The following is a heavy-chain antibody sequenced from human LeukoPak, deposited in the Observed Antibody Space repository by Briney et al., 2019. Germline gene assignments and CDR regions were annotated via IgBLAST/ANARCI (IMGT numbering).Heavy chain of an antibody. CDR2: INPNSGGT. CDR3: ARSSPTYYFDSSGYYYGDY. Sequence: ASVKVSCKASAYSFTDYYIHWVRQAPGQGLEWMGRINPNSGGTDYAQKFQGRVTMTRDTSISTAYMELSRLRSDDTAVYYCARSSPTYYFDSSGYYYGDYWGQETLVIVSS. D-gene: IGHD3-22*01. J-gene: IGHJ4*02. V-gene: IGHV1-2*06. CDR1: AYSFTDYY.